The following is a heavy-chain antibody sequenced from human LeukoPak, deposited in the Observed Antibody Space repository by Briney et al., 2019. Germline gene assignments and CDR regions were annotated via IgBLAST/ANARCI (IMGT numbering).Heavy chain of an antibody. D-gene: IGHD5-18*01. Sequence: ASVKVSCKASGYTFTGYYMHWVRQAPGQGLEWMGWINPNSGGTNYAQKFQGRVTMTRDTSISTAYMELSRLRSDDTAVYYCARDLAPGDTAMAHYYYYGMDVWGQGATVTVSS. V-gene: IGHV1-2*02. CDR1: GYTFTGYY. CDR3: ARDLAPGDTAMAHYYYYGMDV. J-gene: IGHJ6*02. CDR2: INPNSGGT.